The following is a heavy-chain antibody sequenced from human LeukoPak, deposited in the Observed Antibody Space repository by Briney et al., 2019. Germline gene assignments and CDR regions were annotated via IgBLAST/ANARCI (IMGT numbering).Heavy chain of an antibody. CDR2: INHSGST. J-gene: IGHJ4*02. Sequence: PSETLSLTCAVYGGSFSGYYWSWIRQAPGKGLEWIGEINHSGSTNYNPSLKGRVTISVDTSKNQFSLKLSSVTAADTAVYYCARRYYYDSSGYYYFDYWGQGTLVTVSS. V-gene: IGHV4-34*01. CDR1: GGSFSGYY. CDR3: ARRYYYDSSGYYYFDY. D-gene: IGHD3-22*01.